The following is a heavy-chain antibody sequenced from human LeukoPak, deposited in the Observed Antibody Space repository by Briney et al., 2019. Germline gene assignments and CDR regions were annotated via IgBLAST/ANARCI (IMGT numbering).Heavy chain of an antibody. CDR2: MNPHSGNT. D-gene: IGHD3-16*01. CDR3: ARDGSRTWGLAY. Sequence: ASVKVSCKASGYTFTTYDVSWVRQAPGHGLEWVGWMNPHSGNTGYAHEFQGRVTMTRDTSINTAYMQLTSLTPDDTAVYYCARDGSRTWGLAYWGQGTLVAVPS. J-gene: IGHJ4*02. CDR1: GYTFTTYD. V-gene: IGHV1-8*01.